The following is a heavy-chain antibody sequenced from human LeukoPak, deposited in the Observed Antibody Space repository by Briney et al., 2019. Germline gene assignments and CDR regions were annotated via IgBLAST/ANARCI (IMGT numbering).Heavy chain of an antibody. CDR2: FDPEDGET. D-gene: IGHD3-22*01. CDR3: ATEQWLSSYYFDY. V-gene: IGHV1-24*01. CDR1: GYTLTELS. J-gene: IGHJ4*02. Sequence: ASVKVSCKVSGYTLTELSMHWVRQAPGKGLEWMGGFDPEDGETIYAQKFQGRVTMTEDTSTDTAYMELSSLRSEDTAVYYCATEQWLSSYYFDYWGREPWSPSPQ.